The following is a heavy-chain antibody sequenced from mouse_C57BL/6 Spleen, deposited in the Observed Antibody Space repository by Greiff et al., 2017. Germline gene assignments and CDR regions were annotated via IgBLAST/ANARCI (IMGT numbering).Heavy chain of an antibody. Sequence: QVQLQQPGAELVMPGASVKLSCKASGYTFTSYWMNWVKQRPGQGLEWIGEIDPSDSYTNYNQKFKGKSTLTVDKSSSTAYMQLSSLTSEDSAIYYCARDGYWGQGTTLTVSS. CDR1: GYTFTSYW. CDR3: ARDGY. CDR2: IDPSDSYT. J-gene: IGHJ2*01. V-gene: IGHV1-69*01.